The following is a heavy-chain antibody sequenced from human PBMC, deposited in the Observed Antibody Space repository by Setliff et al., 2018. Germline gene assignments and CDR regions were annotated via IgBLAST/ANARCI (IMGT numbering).Heavy chain of an antibody. V-gene: IGHV4-59*01. CDR1: GGSINRDY. J-gene: IGHJ4*02. Sequence: SETLSLTCSVSGGSINRDYWNWIRQPPGKGLEWLGYIHYSGNTNYNPSLKSRVTISFNTSKNQISLKLSSVTPADTAVYYCARGYYNFLSGYYTPYYFDYWGQGTLVTVSS. D-gene: IGHD3-3*01. CDR3: ARGYYNFLSGYYTPYYFDY. CDR2: IHYSGNT.